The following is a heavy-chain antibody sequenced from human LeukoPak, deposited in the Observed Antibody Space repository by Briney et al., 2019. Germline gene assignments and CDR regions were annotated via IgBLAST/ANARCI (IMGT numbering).Heavy chain of an antibody. J-gene: IGHJ4*02. CDR2: ISSNGGST. V-gene: IGHV3-64*01. D-gene: IGHD2-15*01. CDR3: ARVPCSGGSCWGADY. CDR1: GFTFSSYA. Sequence: GGSLRLSCAASGFTFSSYAMHWVRQAPGNGLEYGSAISSNGGSTYYANSVKVRFTISRDNSKNTLYLQMGSLRAEDMAVYYCARVPCSGGSCWGADYWGQGTLVTVSS.